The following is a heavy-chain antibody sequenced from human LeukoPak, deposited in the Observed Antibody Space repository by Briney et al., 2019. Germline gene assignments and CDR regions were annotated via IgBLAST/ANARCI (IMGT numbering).Heavy chain of an antibody. CDR2: ISGSGGST. CDR3: AKDMDSSGYYYYYGMDV. CDR1: GFTFSSYA. V-gene: IGHV3-23*01. Sequence: GGSLRLSCAASGFTFSSYAMSWVRQAPGKGLEWVSAISGSGGSTYYADSVKGRFTISRDDSKNTLYLQMNSLRAEDTAVYYCAKDMDSSGYYYYYGMDVWGQGTTVTVSS. J-gene: IGHJ6*02. D-gene: IGHD6-19*01.